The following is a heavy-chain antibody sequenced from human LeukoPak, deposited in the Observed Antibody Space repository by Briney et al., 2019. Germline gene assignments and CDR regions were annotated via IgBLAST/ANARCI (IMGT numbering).Heavy chain of an antibody. CDR1: GFPFSYCY. J-gene: IGHJ4*02. V-gene: IGHV3-69-1*01. CDR2: ISSSSFI. Sequence: GGSLRLSCAASGFPFSYCYMNWIRQAPGKGLEWVSYISSSSFISYADSVKGRFPISRDNDTNSLYLQMNSLSPEDTAVYYCARARDAHHWLEDYWGQGTLVTVSS. D-gene: IGHD5-24*01. CDR3: ARARDAHHWLEDY.